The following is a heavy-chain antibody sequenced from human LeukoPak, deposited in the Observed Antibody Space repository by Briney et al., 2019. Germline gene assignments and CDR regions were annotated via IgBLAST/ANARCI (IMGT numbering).Heavy chain of an antibody. V-gene: IGHV1-24*01. Sequence: GASVKVSCKVSGYTLTELSMHWVRQAPGKGLEWMGGFDPEDGETIYAQKFQGRVTMTEDTSTDTAYMELSSLTSADTAVYYCATVPLEWNGLRRYYYGSGSRGALDYWGQGTLVTVSS. CDR3: ATVPLEWNGLRRYYYGSGSRGALDY. D-gene: IGHD3-10*01. CDR1: GYTLTELS. CDR2: FDPEDGET. J-gene: IGHJ4*02.